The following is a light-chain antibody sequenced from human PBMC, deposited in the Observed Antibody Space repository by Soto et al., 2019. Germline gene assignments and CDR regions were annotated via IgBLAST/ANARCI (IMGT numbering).Light chain of an antibody. J-gene: IGLJ2*01. CDR1: NIGSES. Sequence: VLTQPPSVSVAPGETARITCGGTNIGSESVHWYQQKPGQAPVVVIYYDSDRPSGIPERFSGSNSGNTATLTISRVEAGDEADYYCQVCDSSSDHVVVFGGGTKVTVL. V-gene: IGLV3-21*04. CDR3: QVCDSSSDHVVV. CDR2: YDS.